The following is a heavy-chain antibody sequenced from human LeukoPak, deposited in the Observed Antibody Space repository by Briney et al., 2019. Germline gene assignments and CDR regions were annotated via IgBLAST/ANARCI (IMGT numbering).Heavy chain of an antibody. CDR3: ARGVYGSSGFSFDY. CDR1: GGTFSSYA. Sequence: VASVKVSCKASGGTFSSYAISWGRQAPRQGLEWMGGIIPIFGTANYAQKFQGRVTITADESTSTAYMELSSLRSEDTAVYYCARGVYGSSGFSFDYWGQGTLVTVSS. D-gene: IGHD6-19*01. CDR2: IIPIFGTA. J-gene: IGHJ4*02. V-gene: IGHV1-69*13.